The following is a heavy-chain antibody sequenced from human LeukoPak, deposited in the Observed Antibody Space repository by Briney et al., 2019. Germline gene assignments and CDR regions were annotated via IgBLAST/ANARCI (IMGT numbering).Heavy chain of an antibody. D-gene: IGHD6-13*01. Sequence: GGSLRLSCAASGFPFSSYSMTWVRQAPGKGLEWVANIKPDGTTKFYVDSVKGRFTISRDNALNSLYLQMNSLRAEDTAIYYCATSIPYGTTWYGRSDYGGQGPLVPVSP. CDR3: ATSIPYGTTWYGRSDY. CDR2: IKPDGTTK. J-gene: IGHJ4*02. V-gene: IGHV3-7*03. CDR1: GFPFSSYS.